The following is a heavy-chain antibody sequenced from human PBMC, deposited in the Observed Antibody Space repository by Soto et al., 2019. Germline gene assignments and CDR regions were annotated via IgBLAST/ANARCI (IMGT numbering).Heavy chain of an antibody. Sequence: ASVKVSCKASGYTFTSYGISWVRQAPGQGLEWMGWISAYNGNTNYAQKLQGRVTMTTDTSTSTAYMELRSLRSDDTAVYYCASRKHCSGGSCYSDDYYYGMDVWGQGTTVTVS. CDR3: ASRKHCSGGSCYSDDYYYGMDV. V-gene: IGHV1-18*01. CDR1: GYTFTSYG. J-gene: IGHJ6*02. D-gene: IGHD2-15*01. CDR2: ISAYNGNT.